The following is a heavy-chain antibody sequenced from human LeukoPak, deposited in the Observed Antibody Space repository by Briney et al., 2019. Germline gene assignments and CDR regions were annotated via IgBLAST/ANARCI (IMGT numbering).Heavy chain of an antibody. Sequence: GESLRLSCAASGFTFSSYSMNWVRQAPGKGLEWVSSISSSSNYIYYADSVKGRFTISRDNAKNSLYLQMNSLRAEDTAVYYCARVYSSGWQFDYWGQGTLVTVSS. V-gene: IGHV3-21*01. D-gene: IGHD6-19*01. CDR3: ARVYSSGWQFDY. J-gene: IGHJ4*02. CDR1: GFTFSSYS. CDR2: ISSSSNYI.